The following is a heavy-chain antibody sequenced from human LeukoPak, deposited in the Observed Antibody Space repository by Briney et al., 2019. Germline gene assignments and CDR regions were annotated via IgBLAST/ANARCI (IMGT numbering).Heavy chain of an antibody. CDR3: ARRVWGSYRVIDY. D-gene: IGHD3-16*02. V-gene: IGHV4-34*01. Sequence: PSETLSLTCTVSGASIRGYYWSWIRQPPGKGLEWIGEINHSGNTNYNPSLKSRVTISVDTSKNQFSLKLSSVTAADTAVYFCARRVWGSYRVIDYWGQGTLVTVSS. CDR2: INHSGNT. J-gene: IGHJ4*02. CDR1: GASIRGYY.